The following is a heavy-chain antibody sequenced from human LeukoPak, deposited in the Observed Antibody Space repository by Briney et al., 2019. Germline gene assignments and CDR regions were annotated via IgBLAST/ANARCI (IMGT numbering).Heavy chain of an antibody. CDR1: GGSISSSSYY. D-gene: IGHD3-22*01. J-gene: IGHJ6*03. CDR2: IYYSGST. CDR3: ARVPAWDTMIVGNYYYYMDV. Sequence: SETLSLTCTVSGGSISSSSYYWGWIRQPPGKGLEWIGSIYYSGSTYYNPSLKSRVTISVDRSKNQFSLKLSSVTAADTAVYYSARVPAWDTMIVGNYYYYMDVWGKGTTVTVSS. V-gene: IGHV4-39*07.